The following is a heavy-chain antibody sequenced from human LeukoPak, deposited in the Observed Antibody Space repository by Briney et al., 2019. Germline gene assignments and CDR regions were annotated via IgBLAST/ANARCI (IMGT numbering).Heavy chain of an antibody. CDR1: GGTFSSYA. V-gene: IGHV1-69*05. CDR3: ARVASGGEWYENWFDP. D-gene: IGHD3-16*01. Sequence: ASVKVSCKASGGTFSSYAISWVRQAPGQGLEWMGGIIPIFGTANYAQKFQGRVTITTDESTSTAYMELSSLRSEDTAVYYCARVASGGEWYENWFDPWGQGTLVTVSS. J-gene: IGHJ5*02. CDR2: IIPIFGTA.